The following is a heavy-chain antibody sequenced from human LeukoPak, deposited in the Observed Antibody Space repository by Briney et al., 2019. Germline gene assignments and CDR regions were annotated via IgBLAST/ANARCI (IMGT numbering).Heavy chain of an antibody. V-gene: IGHV1-69*13. CDR2: IIPIFGTA. CDR3: ASGGRTAPIDY. J-gene: IGHJ4*02. CDR1: GGTFSSYV. Sequence: ASVKVSCKASGGTFSSYVISWVRQAPGQGLEWMGGIIPIFGTANYAQKFQGRVTITADESTSTAYMELSSLRSEDTAVYYCASGGRTAPIDYWGQGTLVTVSS. D-gene: IGHD1-26*01.